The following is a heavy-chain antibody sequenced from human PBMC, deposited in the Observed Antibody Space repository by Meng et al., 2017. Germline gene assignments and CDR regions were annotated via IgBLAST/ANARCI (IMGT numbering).Heavy chain of an antibody. CDR3: ARDASGSGRYFTEYHFDY. Sequence: SETLSLTCTVSNYSISSGYYWGGIRQPPGKGFEWIGSIHATGSSYHNPSLKSRVTISIDMSKNQFSLKLRSVTAADTAVYFCARDASGSGRYFTEYHFDYWGQGKLVTVSS. CDR2: IHATGSS. V-gene: IGHV4-38-2*02. D-gene: IGHD3-10*01. J-gene: IGHJ4*02. CDR1: NYSISSGYY.